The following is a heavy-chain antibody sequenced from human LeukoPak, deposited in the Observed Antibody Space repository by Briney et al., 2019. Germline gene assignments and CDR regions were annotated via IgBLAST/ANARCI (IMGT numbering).Heavy chain of an antibody. J-gene: IGHJ5*02. CDR3: ARAGVPAAIFHWFDP. CDR2: ITSGSSYI. D-gene: IGHD2-2*01. V-gene: IGHV3-21*04. Sequence: GGSLRLSCAASGFTFSSYNMNWVRQAPGQGLEWVSSITSGSSYIYYADSVKGRFTISRDNAKNSLYLQMKSLRADDTAVYYCARAGVPAAIFHWFDPWGQGLLVTVSS. CDR1: GFTFSSYN.